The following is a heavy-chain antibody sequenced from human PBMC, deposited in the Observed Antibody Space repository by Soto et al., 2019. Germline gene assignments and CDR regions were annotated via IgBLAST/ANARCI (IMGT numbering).Heavy chain of an antibody. CDR2: INHSGST. CDR3: ARDPAYSSSWSWFDP. CDR1: GGSFSGYY. V-gene: IGHV4-34*01. Sequence: SETLSLTCAVYGGSFSGYYWSRIRQPPGKGLEWIGEINHSGSTNYNPSLKSRVTISVDTSKNQFSLKLSSVTAADTAVYYCARDPAYSSSWSWFDPWGQGTLVTVSS. D-gene: IGHD6-13*01. J-gene: IGHJ5*02.